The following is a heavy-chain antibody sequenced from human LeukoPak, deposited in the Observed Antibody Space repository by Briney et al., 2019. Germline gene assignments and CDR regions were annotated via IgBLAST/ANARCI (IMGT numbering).Heavy chain of an antibody. V-gene: IGHV4-34*01. CDR1: GFTFSNYW. Sequence: GSLRLSCAASGFTFSNYWMMWVRQAPGKGLEWIGEINHSGSTKYNPSLNSRVTISVDTSKNQFALKVNSVTAADTAVYYCARGILVDDYSSGSRSDFFDSWGQGNLVTVSS. CDR2: INHSGST. CDR3: ARGILVDDYSSGSRSDFFDS. D-gene: IGHD3-10*01. J-gene: IGHJ4*02.